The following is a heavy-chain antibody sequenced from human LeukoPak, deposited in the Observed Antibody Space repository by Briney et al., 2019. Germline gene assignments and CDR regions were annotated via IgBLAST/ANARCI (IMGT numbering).Heavy chain of an antibody. J-gene: IGHJ3*02. D-gene: IGHD3-10*01. V-gene: IGHV3-53*01. CDR2: IYSDGRT. CDR1: GFTVSTNY. CDR3: ARDSGRFDVFDI. Sequence: GGSLRLSCAASGFTVSTNYMSWVRGAPGKGLEWVSVIYSDGRTYYADSVKGRFTISRDNSKNTLYLQMNSLRAEDTAVYYCARDSGRFDVFDIWGQGTMVTVSS.